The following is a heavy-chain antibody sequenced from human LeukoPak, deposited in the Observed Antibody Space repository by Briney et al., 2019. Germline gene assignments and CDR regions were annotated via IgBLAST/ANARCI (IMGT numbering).Heavy chain of an antibody. CDR3: TRDRSVDYDLLSHWFDP. CDR1: GGTFSNYA. V-gene: IGHV1-69*13. Sequence: GASVKVSCKASGGTFSNYAFSWVRQAPGQGLEWMGGIISFFGAAHYIQKSQGRLTITADESTSTAYMELSSLTSEDTAVYYCTRDRSVDYDLLSHWFDPWGQGTLVTVSS. D-gene: IGHD3-9*01. J-gene: IGHJ5*02. CDR2: IISFFGAA.